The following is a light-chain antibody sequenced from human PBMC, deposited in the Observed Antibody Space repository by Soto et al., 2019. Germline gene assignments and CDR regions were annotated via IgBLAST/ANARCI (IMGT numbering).Light chain of an antibody. CDR3: SSYGGSNNFVV. V-gene: IGLV2-8*01. CDR2: EVS. J-gene: IGLJ2*01. CDR1: SSDVGGYNY. Sequence: QSALTQPPSASGSPGQSVTISCTGTSSDVGGYNYVSWYQQHPGKAPKLMIYEVSKRPSGVPDRFSGSKSGNTASLTVSGSPAEDEAVYYCSSYGGSNNFVVFGGGTKVTVL.